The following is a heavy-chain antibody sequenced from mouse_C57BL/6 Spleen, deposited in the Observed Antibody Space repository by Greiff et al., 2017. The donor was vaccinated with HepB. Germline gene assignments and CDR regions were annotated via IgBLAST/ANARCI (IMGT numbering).Heavy chain of an antibody. J-gene: IGHJ3*01. D-gene: IGHD2-3*01. V-gene: IGHV3-6*01. CDR1: GYSITSGYY. Sequence: ESGPGLVKPSQSLSLTCSVTGYSITSGYYWNWIRQFPGNKLEWMGYISYDGSNNYNPSLKNRISITRDTSKNQFFLKLNSVTTEDTATYYCARGDGYCPWFAYWGQGTLVTVSA. CDR3: ARGDGYCPWFAY. CDR2: ISYDGSN.